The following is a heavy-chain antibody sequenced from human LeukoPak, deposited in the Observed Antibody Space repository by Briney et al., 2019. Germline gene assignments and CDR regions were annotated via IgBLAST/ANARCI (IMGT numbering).Heavy chain of an antibody. J-gene: IGHJ4*02. V-gene: IGHV3-53*01. Sequence: GGSLRLSCAVSGFSVNDNYMSWVRQAPGTGLQWVSVMFPDGRTYYADSVKGRFTISRDLARNTLLLQMHSLRADDTAVHYCARTNPVYGDYDYWGQGTLVTVSS. CDR3: ARTNPVYGDYDY. CDR2: MFPDGRT. CDR1: GFSVNDNY. D-gene: IGHD4-17*01.